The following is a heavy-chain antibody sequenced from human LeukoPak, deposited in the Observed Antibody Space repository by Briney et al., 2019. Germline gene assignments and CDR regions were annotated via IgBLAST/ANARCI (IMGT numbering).Heavy chain of an antibody. Sequence: SETLSLTCTVSGGSINSYYWIWIRQPPGKGLEWIGYTPTSGSTDYNPSLKSRVTMSVDTSKDQISLRLTSVTAADTAVYYCARRAAADTHPPYYSYYYMDVWGKGTTVTVSS. V-gene: IGHV4-4*09. D-gene: IGHD6-13*01. CDR2: TPTSGST. J-gene: IGHJ6*03. CDR1: GGSINSYY. CDR3: ARRAAADTHPPYYSYYYMDV.